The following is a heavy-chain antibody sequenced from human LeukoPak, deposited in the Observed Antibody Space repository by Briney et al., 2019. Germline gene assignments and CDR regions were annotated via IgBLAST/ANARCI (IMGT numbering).Heavy chain of an antibody. CDR1: GGSISSSSYY. CDR2: IYYSGST. CDR3: ASLRILFWSGYLGFDY. J-gene: IGHJ4*02. Sequence: SETLSLTCTVSGGSISSSSYYWGWIRQPPGKGLEWIGGIYYSGSTYYNPSLKSRVTISVDTSKNQFSLKLSSVTAADTAVYYCASLRILFWSGYLGFDYWGRGTLVTVSS. V-gene: IGHV4-39*01. D-gene: IGHD3-3*01.